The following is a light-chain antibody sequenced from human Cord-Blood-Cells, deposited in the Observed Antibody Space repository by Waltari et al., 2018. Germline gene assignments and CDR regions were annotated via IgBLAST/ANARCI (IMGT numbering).Light chain of an antibody. CDR2: EGS. CDR1: SSDVGSYNL. V-gene: IGLV2-23*01. CDR3: CSYAGSSTWV. Sequence: QSALTQPASVSGSPGQSITISCTGTSSDVGSYNLVSWYQQHPGKAPKLMIYEGSKRPSGVSNRFSGSKSGKTASLTIAGPQAEDEADYYCCSYAGSSTWVFGGVTKLTVL. J-gene: IGLJ3*02.